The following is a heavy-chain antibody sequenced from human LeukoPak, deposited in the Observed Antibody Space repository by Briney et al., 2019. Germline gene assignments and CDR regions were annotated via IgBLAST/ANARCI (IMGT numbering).Heavy chain of an antibody. D-gene: IGHD1-26*01. J-gene: IGHJ6*02. V-gene: IGHV3-23*01. CDR1: GFTFSNFA. CDR3: AKLRWVGGTSGLLDGMHV. CDR2: ITGSGRST. Sequence: PGGSLRLSCVASGFTFSNFAMSWVRQAPGKGLEWVSAITGSGRSTLYADSVKGQFTISRDNSKNTLYVQMNSLKAEDTAVYYCAKLRWVGGTSGLLDGMHVWGQGTTVTVSS.